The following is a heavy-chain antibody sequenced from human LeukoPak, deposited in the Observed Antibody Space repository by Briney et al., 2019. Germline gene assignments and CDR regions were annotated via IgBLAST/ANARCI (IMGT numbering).Heavy chain of an antibody. V-gene: IGHV3-13*01. Sequence: GSLRLSCAASGFTFSRFDMHWVRQPKGKGLEWVSAINSAGDTFYSGSVKGRFAISREDGRNSLYLHMDSLRAGDTAVYYCARGGGGNADFDYWGQGTLVTVSS. J-gene: IGHJ4*02. CDR3: ARGGGGNADFDY. CDR1: GFTFSRFD. D-gene: IGHD4-23*01. CDR2: INSAGDT.